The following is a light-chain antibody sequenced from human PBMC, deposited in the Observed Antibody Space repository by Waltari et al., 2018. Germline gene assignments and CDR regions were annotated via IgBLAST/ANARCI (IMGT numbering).Light chain of an antibody. Sequence: QSALTQPASVSGSPGQSITLSCTGPSSDVGGYNSVSWYQQHPGKAPKLMIYEVSNRPSGVSNRFSGSKSGNTASLTISGLQAEDEADYYCSSYTSSSTVVFGGGTKLTVL. CDR3: SSYTSSSTVV. J-gene: IGLJ2*01. V-gene: IGLV2-14*01. CDR2: EVS. CDR1: SSDVGGYNS.